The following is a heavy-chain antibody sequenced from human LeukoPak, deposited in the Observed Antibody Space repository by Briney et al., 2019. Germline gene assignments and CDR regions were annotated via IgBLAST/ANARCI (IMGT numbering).Heavy chain of an antibody. CDR1: GGSISSRSYY. CDR2: IYYSGST. J-gene: IGHJ4*02. V-gene: IGHV4-39*01. D-gene: IGHD3-10*01. CDR3: ARGIPTAMVRGFDY. Sequence: SETLSLTCTVSGGSISSRSYYWGWIRQPPGKGLEWIGSIYYSGSTYYNPSLKSRVTISVDTSKNQFSLKLSSVTAADTAVYYCARGIPTAMVRGFDYWGQGTLVTVSS.